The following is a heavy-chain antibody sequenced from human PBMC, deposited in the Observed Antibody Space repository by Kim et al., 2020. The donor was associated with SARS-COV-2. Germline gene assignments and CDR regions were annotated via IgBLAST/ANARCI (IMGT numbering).Heavy chain of an antibody. Sequence: SETLSLTCTVSGGSISSSSYYWGWIRQPPGKGLEWIGSIYYSGSTYYNPSLKSRVTISVDTSKNQFSLKLSSVTAADTAVYYCARDRAKLLWFGELLGGPRNRFDPWGQGTLVTVSS. CDR2: IYYSGST. V-gene: IGHV4-39*07. CDR1: GGSISSSSYY. J-gene: IGHJ5*02. CDR3: ARDRAKLLWFGELLGGPRNRFDP. D-gene: IGHD3-10*01.